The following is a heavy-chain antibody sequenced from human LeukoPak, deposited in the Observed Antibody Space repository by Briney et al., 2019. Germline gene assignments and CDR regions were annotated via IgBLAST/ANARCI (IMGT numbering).Heavy chain of an antibody. CDR1: GFTFSSYA. Sequence: PGGSLRLSCAASGFTFSSYAMSWVRQAPGKGLEWVSSISSSSSYISYADSVKGRFTISRDNAKNSLYLQMNSLRAEDTAVYYCARDWDQLLYGFDYWGQGTLVTVSS. CDR2: ISSSSSYI. V-gene: IGHV3-21*01. D-gene: IGHD2-2*02. J-gene: IGHJ4*02. CDR3: ARDWDQLLYGFDY.